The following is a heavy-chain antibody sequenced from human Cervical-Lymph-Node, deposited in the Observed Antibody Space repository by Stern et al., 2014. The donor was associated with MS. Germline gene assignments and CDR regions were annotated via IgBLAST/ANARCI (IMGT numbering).Heavy chain of an antibody. CDR3: ARRVYGDYAAYQDL. D-gene: IGHD4-17*01. CDR2: ISAYNGNT. V-gene: IGHV1-18*04. CDR1: GYTFTTFG. J-gene: IGHJ5*02. Sequence: VQLVQSGGELKKPGASVKVSCKASGYTFTTFGISWVRQAPGQGLEWMGWISAYNGNTNYAQKFQGRVTLTPKTSTTTAYMELRSLRPDDTAIYFCARRVYGDYAAYQDLWGQGTPVTVSS.